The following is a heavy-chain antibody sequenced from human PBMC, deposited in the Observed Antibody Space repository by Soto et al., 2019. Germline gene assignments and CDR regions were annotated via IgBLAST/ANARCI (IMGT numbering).Heavy chain of an antibody. Sequence: GGSLRLSCAASGFTFSSYAMSWVRQAPGKGLEWVSAISGSGGSTYYADSVKGRFTNSRDNSKNTLYLQMNSLRAEDTAVYYCATQTSGGGYDCWSDYYHYYYYGMDVWGQGTTVTVSS. CDR1: GFTFSSYA. V-gene: IGHV3-23*01. D-gene: IGHD3-3*01. J-gene: IGHJ6*02. CDR3: ATQTSGGGYDCWSDYYHYYYYGMDV. CDR2: ISGSGGST.